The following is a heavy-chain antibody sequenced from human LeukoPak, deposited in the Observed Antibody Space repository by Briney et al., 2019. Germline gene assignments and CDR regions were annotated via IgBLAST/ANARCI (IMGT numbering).Heavy chain of an antibody. CDR1: RFTFSSYS. D-gene: IGHD6-19*01. J-gene: IGHJ4*02. CDR3: ARDLIAVAGTGDY. V-gene: IGHV3-21*01. Sequence: PGGSLRLSCAASRFTFSSYSMNWVRQAPGKGLEWVSSISSSSSYIYYADSVKGRFTISRDNAKNSLYLQMNSLRAEDTAVYYCARDLIAVAGTGDYWGQGNLATVSS. CDR2: ISSSSSYI.